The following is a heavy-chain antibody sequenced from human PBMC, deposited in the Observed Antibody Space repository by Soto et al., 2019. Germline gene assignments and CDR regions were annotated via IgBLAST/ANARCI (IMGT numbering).Heavy chain of an antibody. CDR2: IYYSGST. Sequence: QLQLQESGPGLVKPSETLSLTCSVSGGSISSSRYFWGWIRQPPGKGLEWIGSIYYSGSTYYNPSLTSRVTASVDTSKNQCSLKLSSVTAADTAVYYCARHPSDFWFDPWGQGTLVTVSS. D-gene: IGHD2-21*02. CDR3: ARHPSDFWFDP. V-gene: IGHV4-39*01. CDR1: GGSISSSRYF. J-gene: IGHJ5*02.